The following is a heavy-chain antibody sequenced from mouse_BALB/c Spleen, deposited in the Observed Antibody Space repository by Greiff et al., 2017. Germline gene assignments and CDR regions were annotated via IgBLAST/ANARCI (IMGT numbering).Heavy chain of an antibody. V-gene: IGHV1S127*01. J-gene: IGHJ2*01. CDR2: IDPSDSYT. CDR3: TRWGYGLDY. Sequence: VQLQQPGAELVKPGASVKMSCKASGYTFTSYWMHWVKQRPGQGLEWIGVIDPSDSYTSYNQKFKGKATLTVDTSSSTAYMQLSSLTSEDSAVYYCTRWGYGLDYWGQGTTLTVSS. CDR1: GYTFTSYW. D-gene: IGHD1-1*01.